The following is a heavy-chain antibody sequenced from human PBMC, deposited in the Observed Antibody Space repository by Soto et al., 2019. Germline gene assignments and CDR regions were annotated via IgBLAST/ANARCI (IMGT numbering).Heavy chain of an antibody. CDR3: ARSGSYNYYYYYGMDV. V-gene: IGHV3-30-3*01. D-gene: IGHD3-10*01. J-gene: IGHJ6*02. Sequence: GGSLRLSCAASGFTFSSYAMHWVRQAPGKGLEWVAVISYDGSNKYYADSVKGRFTISRDNSKNTLYLQMNSLRAEDTAVYYCARSGSYNYYYYYGMDVWGQGTTVTVSS. CDR2: ISYDGSNK. CDR1: GFTFSSYA.